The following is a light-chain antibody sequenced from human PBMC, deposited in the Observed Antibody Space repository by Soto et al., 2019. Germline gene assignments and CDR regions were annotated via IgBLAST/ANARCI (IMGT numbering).Light chain of an antibody. Sequence: EIVLTQSPGTLSLSPGERATLSCRASQSVSNNYLAWYRQKPGQAPRLLIYGASNRATGIPDRFSGSGSGTDFILTISSLQPEDFAVYYCQQSSNWPPEITFGQGTRLEI. CDR2: GAS. J-gene: IGKJ5*01. V-gene: IGKV3D-20*02. CDR3: QQSSNWPPEIT. CDR1: QSVSNNY.